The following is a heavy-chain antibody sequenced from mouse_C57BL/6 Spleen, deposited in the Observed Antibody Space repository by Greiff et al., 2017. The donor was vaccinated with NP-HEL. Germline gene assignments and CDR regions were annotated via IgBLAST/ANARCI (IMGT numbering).Heavy chain of an antibody. CDR3: ARGHITTVVADY. V-gene: IGHV3-6*01. Sequence: ESGPGLVKPSQSLSLTCSVTGYSITSGYYWNWIRQFPGNKLEWMGYISYDGSNNYNPSLKNRISITRDTSKNQFFLKLNSVTTEDTATYYCARGHITTVVADYWGQGTTLTVSS. J-gene: IGHJ2*01. D-gene: IGHD1-1*01. CDR1: GYSITSGYY. CDR2: ISYDGSN.